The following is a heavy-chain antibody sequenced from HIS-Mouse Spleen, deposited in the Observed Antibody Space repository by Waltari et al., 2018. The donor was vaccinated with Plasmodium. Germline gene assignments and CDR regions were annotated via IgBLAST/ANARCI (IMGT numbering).Heavy chain of an antibody. D-gene: IGHD6-13*01. Sequence: QVQLVQSGAEVKKPGASVKVSCKASGYTFTGYSMHWVRQAPGQGLAWMGWINPNSGGTNYAQKLQGRVTMTRDTSISTAYMELSRLRSDDTAVYYCARVLGYKAAAGTFVEYFQHWGQGTLVTVSS. V-gene: IGHV1-2*02. CDR2: INPNSGGT. J-gene: IGHJ1*01. CDR1: GYTFTGYS. CDR3: ARVLGYKAAAGTFVEYFQH.